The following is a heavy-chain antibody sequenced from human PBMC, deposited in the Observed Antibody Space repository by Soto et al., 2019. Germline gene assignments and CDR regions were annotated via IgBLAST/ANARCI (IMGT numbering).Heavy chain of an antibody. V-gene: IGHV3-30*03. CDR3: ARDPRLGYCSSTSCYAFDY. CDR2: ISYDGSNK. J-gene: IGHJ4*02. CDR1: GFTFSSYG. Sequence: PGGSLRLSCAASGFTFSSYGMHWVRQAPGKGLEWVAVISYDGSNKYYADSVKGRFTISRDNSKNTLYLQMNSLRAEDTAVYYCARDPRLGYCSSTSCYAFDYWGQGTLVTVSS. D-gene: IGHD2-2*01.